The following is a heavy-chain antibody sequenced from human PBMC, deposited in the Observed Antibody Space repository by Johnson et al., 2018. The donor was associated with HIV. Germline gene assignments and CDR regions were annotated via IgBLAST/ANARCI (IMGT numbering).Heavy chain of an antibody. CDR2: IRYDGSNK. Sequence: QVQLVESGGGVVQPGGSLRLSCAASGFTFSSYAMHWVRQAPGKGLEWVAFIRYDGSNKYYADSVTGRFTISRDNSKNTLYLQMNSLRAEDTAVYYCASALCTWGAFDIWGQGTMVTVSS. CDR1: GFTFSSYA. V-gene: IGHV3-30*02. J-gene: IGHJ3*02. CDR3: ASALCTWGAFDI. D-gene: IGHD1-26*01.